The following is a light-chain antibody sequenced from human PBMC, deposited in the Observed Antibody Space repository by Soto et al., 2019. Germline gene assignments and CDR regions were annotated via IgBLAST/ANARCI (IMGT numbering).Light chain of an antibody. Sequence: QSVLTQPPSATASLGASVTLTCTLSSGYSNYKVDWYQQRPGEGPRFVMRVGTGGIVGSKGDGIPDRFSVLGSGLNRYLTIKNIQEEDESDYHCGADHGSGSNFVYVFATGTKLTVL. J-gene: IGLJ1*01. CDR2: VGTGGIVG. CDR1: SGYSNYK. V-gene: IGLV9-49*01. CDR3: GADHGSGSNFVYV.